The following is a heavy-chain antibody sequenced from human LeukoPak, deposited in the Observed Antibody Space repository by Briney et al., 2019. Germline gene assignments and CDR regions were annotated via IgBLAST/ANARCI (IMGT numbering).Heavy chain of an antibody. Sequence: SETLSRTCTVSGYSISSGYYWGWIRQPPGKGLEWIGSIYHSGSTYYNPSLKSRVTISVDTSKNQFSLKLNSLTAADTAVYYCARRGDYGDFYWGQGTLVTVSS. CDR3: ARRGDYGDFY. V-gene: IGHV4-38-2*02. J-gene: IGHJ4*02. CDR2: IYHSGST. CDR1: GYSISSGYY. D-gene: IGHD4-17*01.